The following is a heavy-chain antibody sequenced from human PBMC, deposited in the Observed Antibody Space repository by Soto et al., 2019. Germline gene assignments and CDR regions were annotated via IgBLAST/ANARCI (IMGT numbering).Heavy chain of an antibody. D-gene: IGHD5-12*01. Sequence: QVHLVQSGVEVKTPGASVKVSCQASGYTFFTSDISWVRQAPGQGLEWMGWISTYSGDTKYAQKFQGRVTMTTATYTTTAYLELRSLRSAYTAVYYCARHHGPTTSENGFDPWGQGTLVTVSS. V-gene: IGHV1-18*01. CDR1: GYTFFTSD. J-gene: IGHJ5*02. CDR2: ISTYSGDT. CDR3: ARHHGPTTSENGFDP.